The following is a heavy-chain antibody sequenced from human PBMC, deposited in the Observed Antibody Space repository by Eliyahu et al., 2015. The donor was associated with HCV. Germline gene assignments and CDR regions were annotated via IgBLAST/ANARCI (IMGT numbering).Heavy chain of an antibody. J-gene: IGHJ1*01. CDR2: ISAYNGNT. CDR3: ARDYYDSSGYIDAEYFQH. Sequence: WMGWISAYNGNTNYAQKLQGRVTMTTDTSTSTAYMELRSLRSDDTAVYYCARDYYDSSGYIDAEYFQHWGQGTLVTVSS. V-gene: IGHV1-18*01. D-gene: IGHD3-22*01.